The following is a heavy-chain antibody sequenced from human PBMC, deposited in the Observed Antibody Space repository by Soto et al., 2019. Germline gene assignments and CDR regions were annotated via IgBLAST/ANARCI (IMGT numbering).Heavy chain of an antibody. J-gene: IGHJ4*03. V-gene: IGHV1-69*08. Sequence: SVKVACKGSGGTFRSDTIKWVRQSPGQGLEWLGRIIPMLGTAEYAQKFQDRVTITAEKSTNTVYMEMRNLRSEDTAVYYCARYKDSCFGYFDRWG. CDR1: GGTFRSDT. CDR3: ARYKDSCFGYFDR. CDR2: IIPMLGTA. D-gene: IGHD5-12*01.